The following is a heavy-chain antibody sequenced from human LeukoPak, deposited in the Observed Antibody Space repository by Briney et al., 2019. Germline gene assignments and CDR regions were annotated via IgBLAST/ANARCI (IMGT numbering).Heavy chain of an antibody. D-gene: IGHD3-10*01. J-gene: IGHJ4*02. V-gene: IGHV4-4*07. Sequence: SETLSLTCTVSGDSIVIDYWSWVRQPAGKGLEWIGRTYSSGSTKYNPCLKSRVTVSVDLSKNQFSLKLSSVTAADSAVYYCAAAERRGVGSVSYHAIEYWGQGTLVTVSS. CDR3: AAAERRGVGSVSYHAIEY. CDR2: TYSSGST. CDR1: GDSIVIDY.